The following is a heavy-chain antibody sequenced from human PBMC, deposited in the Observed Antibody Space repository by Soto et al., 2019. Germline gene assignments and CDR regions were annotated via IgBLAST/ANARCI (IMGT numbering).Heavy chain of an antibody. D-gene: IGHD2-15*01. V-gene: IGHV4-31*03. CDR2: IYYSGST. CDR3: AREPVVAATLEGMGYFDY. J-gene: IGHJ4*02. CDR1: GGSISSGGYY. Sequence: SETLSLTCTVSGGSISSGGYYWSWIRQHPGKGLEWIGYIYYSGSTYYNPSLKSRVTISVDTSKNQFSLKLSSVTAADTAVYNCAREPVVAATLEGMGYFDYWGQGTLVTVSS.